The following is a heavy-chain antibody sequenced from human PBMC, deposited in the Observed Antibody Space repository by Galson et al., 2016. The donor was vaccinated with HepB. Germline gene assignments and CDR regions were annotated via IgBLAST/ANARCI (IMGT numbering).Heavy chain of an antibody. Sequence: SLRLSCAASGFTFSNVWMNWVRQAPGKGLEWVGRIKSKVDGGAADYAAPVKGRFTISGDDSKNTLYLQMTGLKTEDTAVYYCTTVLSTASMSGWCDWGFGSWGQGTLVTVAS. V-gene: IGHV3-15*07. CDR1: GFTFSNVW. D-gene: IGHD6-19*01. CDR3: TTVLSTASMSGWCDWGFGS. CDR2: IKSKVDGGAA. J-gene: IGHJ4*02.